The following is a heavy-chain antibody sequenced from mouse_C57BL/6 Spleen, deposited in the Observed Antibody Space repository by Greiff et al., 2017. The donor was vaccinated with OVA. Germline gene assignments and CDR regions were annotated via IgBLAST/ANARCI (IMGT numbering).Heavy chain of an antibody. CDR1: GYTFTSYW. Sequence: VQLQQPGAELVKPGASVKLSCKASGYTFTSYWMQWVKQRPGQGLEWIGEIDPSDSYTNYNQKFKGKATLTVDTSSSTAYMQLSSLTSEDSAVYYCARGDDSPFAYWGQGTLVTVSA. D-gene: IGHD2-12*01. V-gene: IGHV1-50*01. J-gene: IGHJ3*01. CDR2: IDPSDSYT. CDR3: ARGDDSPFAY.